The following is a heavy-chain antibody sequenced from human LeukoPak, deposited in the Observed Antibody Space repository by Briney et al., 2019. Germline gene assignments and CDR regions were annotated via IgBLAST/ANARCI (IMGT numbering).Heavy chain of an antibody. V-gene: IGHV4-59*10. D-gene: IGHD3-22*01. CDR3: ARSSVPYYYYSYYMDV. CDR1: GGSFSGYY. CDR2: IYTSGST. J-gene: IGHJ6*03. Sequence: SETLSLTCAVYGGSFSGYYWSWIRQPAGKGLEWIGRIYTSGSTNYNPSLKSRVTISVDTSKNHFSLKLSSVTAADTAVYYCARSSVPYYYYSYYMDVWGNGTTVTVSS.